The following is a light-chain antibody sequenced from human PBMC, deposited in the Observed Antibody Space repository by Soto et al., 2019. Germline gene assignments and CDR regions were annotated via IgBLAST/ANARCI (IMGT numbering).Light chain of an antibody. CDR1: QDIAIY. J-gene: IGKJ4*01. V-gene: IGKV1-9*01. CDR3: QQLCQYPST. CDR2: AAS. Sequence: IQLTQSPSSLSASVGDRVTITCRASQDIAIYLAWYQQKPGEAPKLLIYAASTLYGGVPSRYSGCGSGTDFALTITSLQAEEFATYYCQQLCQYPSTFCGGTKVEIK.